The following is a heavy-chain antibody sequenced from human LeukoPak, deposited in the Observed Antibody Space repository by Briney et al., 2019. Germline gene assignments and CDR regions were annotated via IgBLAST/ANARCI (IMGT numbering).Heavy chain of an antibody. D-gene: IGHD3-3*01. CDR1: XXTFTNYG. CDR2: ISIYNGNT. Sequence: ASXKXXXKASXXTFTNYGISXVRQAPGQGREGXGWISIYNGNTDYAQKLRGRVTMTTDASTSTAYMELRSLGSDDTAVYYCARITYDFWSGYYMPDDPWGQGTLVTVSS. V-gene: IGHV1-18*01. J-gene: IGHJ5*02. CDR3: ARITYDFWSGYYMPDDP.